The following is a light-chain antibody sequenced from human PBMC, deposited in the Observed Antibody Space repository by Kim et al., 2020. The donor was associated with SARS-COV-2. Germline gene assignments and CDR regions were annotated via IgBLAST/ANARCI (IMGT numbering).Light chain of an antibody. CDR2: GKT. V-gene: IGLV3-19*01. CDR3: NSRDSSGNHLV. J-gene: IGLJ2*01. Sequence: GQTVRIACQGDSLRRYYASWFQQKPGQAPVLVIYGKTNRPSGIPDRFSGSSSGNTSSLTITGARAEDEADYYCNSRDSSGNHLVFGGGTQLTVL. CDR1: SLRRYY.